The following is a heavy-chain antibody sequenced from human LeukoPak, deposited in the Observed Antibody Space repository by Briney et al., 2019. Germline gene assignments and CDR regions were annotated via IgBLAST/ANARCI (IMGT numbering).Heavy chain of an antibody. Sequence: NPSETLSLTCTVSGGSISSYYWSWIRQPPGKGLEWIGYIYYSGSTNYNPSLKSRVTISVDTSKNQFSLKLSSVTAADTAVYYCASTPGIAAAGTDDAFDIWGQGTMVTVSS. J-gene: IGHJ3*02. D-gene: IGHD6-13*01. V-gene: IGHV4-59*01. CDR3: ASTPGIAAAGTDDAFDI. CDR2: IYYSGST. CDR1: GGSISSYY.